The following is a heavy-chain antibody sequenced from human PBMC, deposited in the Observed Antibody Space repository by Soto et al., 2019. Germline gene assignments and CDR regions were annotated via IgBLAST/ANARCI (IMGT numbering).Heavy chain of an antibody. J-gene: IGHJ4*02. D-gene: IGHD6-19*01. CDR3: ACSSGWYNY. CDR1: GGTFSSYA. CDR2: IIPIFGTA. V-gene: IGHV1-69*05. Sequence: ASMQVSCEASGGTFSSYASRWVRQAPGQGLEWMGGIIPIFGTANYAQKFQGRVTMTRDTSISTAYMELSRLRSDDTAVYYCACSSGWYNYWGQGNLVTVSA.